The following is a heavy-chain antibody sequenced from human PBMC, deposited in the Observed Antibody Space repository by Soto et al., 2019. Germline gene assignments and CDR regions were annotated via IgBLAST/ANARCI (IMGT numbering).Heavy chain of an antibody. V-gene: IGHV4-59*01. D-gene: IGHD6-13*01. CDR1: GGSLGSYY. J-gene: IGHJ3*01. Sequence: SETLSLTCTVSGGSLGSYYWSWIRQPPGKGLEWIGYIYYDGGTTYNSSLKSRVTISTDTSRSQLSLQLTSATPADTAVYYCARVLPGIAAAYDAFDVWGQGTMVTVSS. CDR2: IYYDGGT. CDR3: ARVLPGIAAAYDAFDV.